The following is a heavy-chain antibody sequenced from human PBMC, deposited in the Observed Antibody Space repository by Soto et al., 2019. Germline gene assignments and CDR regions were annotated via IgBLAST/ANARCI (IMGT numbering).Heavy chain of an antibody. CDR1: GFTFSSYA. CDR2: ISGSGGST. D-gene: IGHD6-19*01. CDR3: TASSGWYNAFDI. Sequence: PGGPLRLSCAASGFTFSSYAMSWVRQAPGKGLEWVSAISGSGGSTYYADSVKGRFTISRDNSKNTLYLQMNSLIAEDTAVYYCTASSGWYNAFDIWGQGTMVTVSS. V-gene: IGHV3-23*01. J-gene: IGHJ3*02.